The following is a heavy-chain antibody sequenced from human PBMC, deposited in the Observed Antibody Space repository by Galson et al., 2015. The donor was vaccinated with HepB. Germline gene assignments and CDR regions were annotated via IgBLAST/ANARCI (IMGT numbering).Heavy chain of an antibody. V-gene: IGHV3-30*04. CDR3: ARNRHYYDSSGYYERTPHPSDLNWFDP. CDR1: GFTFSSYA. J-gene: IGHJ5*02. CDR2: ISYDGSNK. Sequence: SLRLSCAASGFTFSSYAMHWVRQAPGKGLEWVAVISYDGSNKYYADSVKGRFTISRDNSKNTLYLQMNSLRAEDTAVYYCARNRHYYDSSGYYERTPHPSDLNWFDPWGQGTLVTISS. D-gene: IGHD3-22*01.